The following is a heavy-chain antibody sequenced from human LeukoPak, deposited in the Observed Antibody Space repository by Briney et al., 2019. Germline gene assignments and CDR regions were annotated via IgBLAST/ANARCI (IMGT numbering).Heavy chain of an antibody. CDR3: EKDLNPSGVFDY. CDR1: GFTFSSYA. CDR2: ISGSGGST. V-gene: IGHV3-23*01. J-gene: IGHJ4*02. D-gene: IGHD5-12*01. Sequence: GGSLRLSCAASGFTFSSYAMSWVRQAPGKGLEWVSAISGSGGSTYYADSVKGRFTISRDNSKNTLYLQMNSLRAEDTAVYYCEKDLNPSGVFDYWGQGTLVTVSS.